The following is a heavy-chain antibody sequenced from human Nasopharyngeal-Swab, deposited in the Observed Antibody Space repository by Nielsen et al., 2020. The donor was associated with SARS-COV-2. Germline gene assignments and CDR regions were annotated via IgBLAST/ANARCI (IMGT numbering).Heavy chain of an antibody. D-gene: IGHD3-3*01. CDR1: GFTFSSYG. Sequence: SCAASGFTFSSYGMHWVRQAPGKGLEWVAVIWYDGSNKYYADSVKGRFTISRDNSKNTLYLQMNSLRAEDTAVYYCARATIFGVVGVDYWGQGTLVTVSS. V-gene: IGHV3-33*01. CDR2: IWYDGSNK. J-gene: IGHJ4*02. CDR3: ARATIFGVVGVDY.